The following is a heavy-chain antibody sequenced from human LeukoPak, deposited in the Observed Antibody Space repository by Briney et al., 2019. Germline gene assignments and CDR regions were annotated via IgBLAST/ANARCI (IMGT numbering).Heavy chain of an antibody. V-gene: IGHV3-30*04. CDR1: GFTFSSYA. CDR3: ARDRGYCSSTSCFSYYYYGMDV. CDR2: ISYDGSNK. Sequence: PGGSLRLPCAASGFTFSSYAMHWVRQAPGKGLEWVAVISYDGSNKYYADSVKGRFTISRDNSKNTLYLQMNSLRAEDTAVYYCARDRGYCSSTSCFSYYYYGMDVWGQGTTVTVSS. D-gene: IGHD2-2*01. J-gene: IGHJ6*02.